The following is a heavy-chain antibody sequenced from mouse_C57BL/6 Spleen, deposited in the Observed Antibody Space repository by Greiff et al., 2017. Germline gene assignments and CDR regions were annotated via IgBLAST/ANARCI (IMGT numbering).Heavy chain of an antibody. CDR2: IDPAGSYT. V-gene: IGHV1-50*01. CDR1: GYTFTSYW. CDR3: ARRGRYYFASSSYGY. J-gene: IGHJ2*01. Sequence: QVQLQQPGAELVKPGASVKLSCKASGYTFTSYWMQWVQQRPGQGLAWIGEIDPAGSYTNYNEKFKGKGTMTGNTSSSTAYMQLSSLTYEDSAIYYCARRGRYYFASSSYGYWGQGTTLTV. D-gene: IGHD1-1*01.